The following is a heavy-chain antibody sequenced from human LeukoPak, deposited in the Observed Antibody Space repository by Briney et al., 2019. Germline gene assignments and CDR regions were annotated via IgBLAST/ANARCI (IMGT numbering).Heavy chain of an antibody. J-gene: IGHJ4*02. D-gene: IGHD6-6*01. Sequence: PGGSLRLSCLASGITFSSSSMSWVRQAPGKGLERVSAISPGDYTAYYADSVKGRFTISRDNSKNTLYLQMNSLRAEDTAVYYCARPSRYSSSDFDYWGQGTLVTVSS. CDR3: ARPSRYSSSDFDY. V-gene: IGHV3-23*01. CDR2: ISPGDYTA. CDR1: GITFSSSS.